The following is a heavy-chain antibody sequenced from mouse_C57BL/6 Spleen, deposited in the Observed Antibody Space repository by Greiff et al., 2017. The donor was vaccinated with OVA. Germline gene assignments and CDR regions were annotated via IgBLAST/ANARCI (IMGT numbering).Heavy chain of an antibody. CDR3: ARAYYGAFDY. Sequence: EVQLVESGPGLVKPSQSLSLTCSVTGYSITSGYYWNWIRQFPGNKLEWMGYISYDGSNNYNPSLKNRISITRDTSKNQFFLKLNSVTTEDTATYYCARAYYGAFDYWGQGTTLSVSS. D-gene: IGHD2-10*01. CDR2: ISYDGSN. J-gene: IGHJ2*01. CDR1: GYSITSGYY. V-gene: IGHV3-6*01.